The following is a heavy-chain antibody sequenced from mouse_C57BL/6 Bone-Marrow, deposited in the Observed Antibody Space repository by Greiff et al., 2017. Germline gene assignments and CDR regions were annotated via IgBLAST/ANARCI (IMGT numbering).Heavy chain of an antibody. CDR3: ARAGGDYDGNDYAMDY. CDR2: TFYSGIT. V-gene: IGHV3-3*01. D-gene: IGHD2-4*01. CDR1: GFSINSDCY. J-gene: IGHJ4*01. Sequence: VQLQESGPSLVRPSQTLSLTCTVTGFSINSDCYWIWIRQFPGNKLEYIGFTFYSGITYYNPSLESRTYITRDTSTNQYYLKLSSVTTEDTATYYWARAGGDYDGNDYAMDYWGQGTSVTVSS.